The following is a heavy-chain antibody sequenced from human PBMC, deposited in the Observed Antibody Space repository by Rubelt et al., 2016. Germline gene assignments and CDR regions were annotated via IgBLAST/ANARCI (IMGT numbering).Heavy chain of an antibody. CDR3: ARGGRWLQFS. CDR1: GGSFSGYY. CDR2: INHSGST. V-gene: IGHV4-34*01. J-gene: IGHJ5*02. D-gene: IGHD5-24*01. Sequence: QVQLQQWGAGLLKPSETLSLTCAVYGGSFSGYYWSWIRQPPGKGLEWIGEINHSGSTNYNPSLKRRVTRSVDTSKNQFSLKLSSVTAADTAVYYCARGGRWLQFSWGQGTLVTVSS.